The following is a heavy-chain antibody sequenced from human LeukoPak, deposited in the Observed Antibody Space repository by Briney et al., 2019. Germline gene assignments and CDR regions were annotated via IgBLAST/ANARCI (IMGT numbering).Heavy chain of an antibody. CDR1: GLTFSSYA. CDR3: AREGGLWFGKMRDYYYYGMDV. CDR2: ISYDGSNK. V-gene: IGHV3-30-3*01. D-gene: IGHD3-10*01. J-gene: IGHJ6*02. Sequence: GRSLRLSCAASGLTFSSYAMHWVRQAPGKGLEWVAVISYDGSNKYYADSVKGRFTISRDNSKNTLYLQMNSLRAEDTAVYYCAREGGLWFGKMRDYYYYGMDVWGQGTTVTVSS.